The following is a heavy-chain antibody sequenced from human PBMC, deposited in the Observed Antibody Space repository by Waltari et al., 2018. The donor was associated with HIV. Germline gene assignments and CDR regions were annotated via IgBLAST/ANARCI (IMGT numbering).Heavy chain of an antibody. V-gene: IGHV3-21*01. J-gene: IGHJ5*02. CDR3: ARGPSSGWSWFDP. D-gene: IGHD6-19*01. Sequence: EVRLLESGGGLVRPGGSLRLSCAASGFRFSDYNMNWVRQGPGKGLEWVASIGSLQNFIHYADSVKGRFTVSRDNAKNSLYLQMNSLTAEDTAVYYCARGPSSGWSWFDPWDQGTLVTVSS. CDR1: GFRFSDYN. CDR2: IGSLQNFI.